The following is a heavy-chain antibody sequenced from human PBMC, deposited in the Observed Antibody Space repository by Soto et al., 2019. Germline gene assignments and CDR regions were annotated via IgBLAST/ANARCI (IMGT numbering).Heavy chain of an antibody. CDR2: INGGTGQT. CDR3: ARGKGMEENYYYYGMDI. D-gene: IGHD1-1*01. J-gene: IGHJ6*02. CDR1: GYTFSTYA. Sequence: ASVKVSCKASGYTFSTYAMHWLRQAPGQSLEWMGWINGGTGQTRYSQRFQDRVTITRDTSAKTTYMDLTSLRSEDTAVYYCARGKGMEENYYYYGMDIWGQGTTVTVSS. V-gene: IGHV1-3*01.